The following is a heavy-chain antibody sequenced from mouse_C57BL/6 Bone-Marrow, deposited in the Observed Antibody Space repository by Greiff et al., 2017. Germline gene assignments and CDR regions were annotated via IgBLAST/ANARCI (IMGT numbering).Heavy chain of an antibody. Sequence: EVKVEESGAELVRPGASVKLSCTASGFNIKDDYMHWVKQRPEQGLEWIGWIDPENGDTEYASKFQGKATITADTSSNTAYLQLSSLTSEDTAVYYCTPLFYYYAMDYWGQGTSVTVSS. CDR3: TPLFYYYAMDY. V-gene: IGHV14-4*01. J-gene: IGHJ4*01. D-gene: IGHD6-1*01. CDR2: IDPENGDT. CDR1: GFNIKDDY.